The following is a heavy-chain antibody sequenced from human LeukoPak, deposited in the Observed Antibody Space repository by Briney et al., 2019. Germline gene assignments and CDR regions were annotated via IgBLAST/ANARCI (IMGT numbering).Heavy chain of an antibody. CDR2: IRSEAYGETT. CDR1: GFTFGDHA. V-gene: IGHV3-49*04. Sequence: GGSLRLSCTGSGFTFGDHAMAWDRQAPGKGLEWVGFIRSEAYGETTEYAASVRDRFTISRDNSRSVAYLQMNGLKTEDTAMYYCARGPILLWLHNGMDVWGQGTTVTVSS. CDR3: ARGPILLWLHNGMDV. J-gene: IGHJ6*02. D-gene: IGHD3-10*01.